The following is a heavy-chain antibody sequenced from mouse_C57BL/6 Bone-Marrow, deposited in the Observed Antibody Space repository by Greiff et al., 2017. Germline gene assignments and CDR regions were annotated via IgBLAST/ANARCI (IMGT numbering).Heavy chain of an antibody. CDR1: GYTFTSYW. CDR3: TRGYYYGSEGCAY. CDR2: IYPGNSDT. Sequence: EVQLQQSGTVLARPGASVKMSCKTSGYTFTSYWMHWVKQRPGQGLEWIGAIYPGNSDTSYNQKFKGKAKLTAVTSASTAYMELSSLTNEDSAVYYCTRGYYYGSEGCAYWGQGTLVTVSA. V-gene: IGHV1-5*01. D-gene: IGHD1-1*01. J-gene: IGHJ3*01.